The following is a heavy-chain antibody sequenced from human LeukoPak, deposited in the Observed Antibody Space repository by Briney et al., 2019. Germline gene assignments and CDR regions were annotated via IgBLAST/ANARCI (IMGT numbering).Heavy chain of an antibody. CDR2: IVVGSGNT. Sequence: GASVKVSCKASGFTFTSSAMQWVRQARGQRLEWIGWIVVGSGNTNYAQKFQERVTITRDMSTSTAYMELSSLRSEDTAVYYCAYSGYDWGGSSWFDYWGQGTLVTVSS. CDR1: GFTFTSSA. J-gene: IGHJ4*02. CDR3: AYSGYDWGGSSWFDY. D-gene: IGHD5-12*01. V-gene: IGHV1-58*02.